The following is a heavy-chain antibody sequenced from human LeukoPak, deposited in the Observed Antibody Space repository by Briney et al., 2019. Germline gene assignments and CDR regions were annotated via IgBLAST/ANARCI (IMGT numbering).Heavy chain of an antibody. Sequence: SETLSLTCTVSGGSISGYYWSWIRQPPGKGLEWIGYIYYSENTNYNPSLKSRVTISLDTSKNQFPLKLSSVTTADTAVYFCTRRVAVAGTPKASFDYWGQGILVTVSS. D-gene: IGHD6-19*01. CDR2: IYYSENT. CDR3: TRRVAVAGTPKASFDY. CDR1: GGSISGYY. V-gene: IGHV4-59*08. J-gene: IGHJ4*02.